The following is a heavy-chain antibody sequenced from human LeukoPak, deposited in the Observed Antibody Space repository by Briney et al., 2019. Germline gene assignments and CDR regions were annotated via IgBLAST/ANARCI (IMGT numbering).Heavy chain of an antibody. Sequence: GASVEVSCKASGGTFSSYAISWVRQAPGQGLEWRGGIIPIFVTANYAQKFQGRVTITTDESTSTAYMELSSLRSEDTAVYYCARGSGVAATHPRPFDYWGQGTLVTVSS. D-gene: IGHD2-15*01. CDR2: IIPIFVTA. J-gene: IGHJ4*02. V-gene: IGHV1-69*05. CDR3: ARGSGVAATHPRPFDY. CDR1: GGTFSSYA.